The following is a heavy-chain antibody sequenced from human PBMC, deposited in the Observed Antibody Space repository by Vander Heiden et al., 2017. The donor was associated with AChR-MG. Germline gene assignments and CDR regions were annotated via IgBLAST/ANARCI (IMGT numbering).Heavy chain of an antibody. V-gene: IGHV4-31*03. J-gene: IGHJ4*01. CDR2: IYYSGST. Sequence: QVQLHESAPGLVNPPQTLSLTCTVSGRSRSLGGYYWSWIRQHPGKGLEWIGYIYYSGSTYYNPSLKSRVTISVDTSKNQVSVKLSSVTAAETAVYYCAIYDGDYGGGYYFDYWGHVTMVTLSS. D-gene: IGHD4-17*01. CDR1: GRSRSLGGYY. CDR3: AIYDGDYGGGYYFDY.